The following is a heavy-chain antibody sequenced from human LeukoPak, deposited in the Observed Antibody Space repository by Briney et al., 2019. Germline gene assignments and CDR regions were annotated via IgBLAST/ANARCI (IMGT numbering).Heavy chain of an antibody. J-gene: IGHJ6*03. CDR2: IYHSGST. D-gene: IGHD3-10*01. Sequence: SETLSLTCTVSGYSISSGYYWGWIRPPPGKGLEWIGSIYHSGSTYYNPSLKSRVTISVDTSKNQFSLKLSSVTAADTAVYYCARHNRSGFGESNSYYYYYMDVWGKGTTVTISS. CDR1: GYSISSGYY. V-gene: IGHV4-38-2*02. CDR3: ARHNRSGFGESNSYYYYYMDV.